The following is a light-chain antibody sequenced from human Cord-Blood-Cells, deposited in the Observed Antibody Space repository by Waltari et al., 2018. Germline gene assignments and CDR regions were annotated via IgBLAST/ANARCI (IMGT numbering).Light chain of an antibody. Sequence: DIQMTQSPSTPSASVGDRVTITCRASQSISSWLAWYQQKPGKAPKHQFHDSSSVESGVPSRFSGSGSGTEVTLTFSSLQPNNFAAYDCQQYKSYSFTFGQGTKLEIK. CDR1: QSISSW. V-gene: IGKV1-5*01. J-gene: IGKJ2*01. CDR3: QQYKSYSFT. CDR2: DSS.